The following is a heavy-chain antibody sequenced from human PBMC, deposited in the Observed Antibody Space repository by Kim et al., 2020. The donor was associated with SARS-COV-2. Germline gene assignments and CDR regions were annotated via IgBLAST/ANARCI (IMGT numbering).Heavy chain of an antibody. V-gene: IGHV1-58*01. Sequence: YAQKFQERVTITRDRSTSTAYMELSSLGSEDTAVYYCAVTRASGGRPFDYWGQGTLVTVSS. CDR3: AVTRASGGRPFDY. J-gene: IGHJ4*02. D-gene: IGHD6-25*01.